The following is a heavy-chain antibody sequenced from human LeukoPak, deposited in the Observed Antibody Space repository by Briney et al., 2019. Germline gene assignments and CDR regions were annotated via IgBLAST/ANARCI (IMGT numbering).Heavy chain of an antibody. CDR1: GSIFSTYW. CDR3: ARPAYTAAYDL. Sequence: GSLRLSCAASGSIFSTYWMMWARQAPGKGLEWVANMKGDGSEIHYVDSVKGRFTISRDNAKNSLYLQMNSLRPEDTAVYYCARPAYTAAYDLWGQGTMVTVSS. J-gene: IGHJ3*01. D-gene: IGHD3-16*01. CDR2: MKGDGSEI. V-gene: IGHV3-7*01.